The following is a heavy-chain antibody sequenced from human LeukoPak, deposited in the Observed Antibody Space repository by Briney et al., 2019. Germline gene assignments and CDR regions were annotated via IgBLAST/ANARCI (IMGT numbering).Heavy chain of an antibody. CDR3: ARVWGIAAAGTGDAFDI. CDR2: ISAYNGNT. Sequence: GASVKVSCKASGYTFTSYGISWVRQAPGQGLEWMGWISAYNGNTNYAQKLQGRVTMTTDTSTSTAYMELRSLRSDDTAAYYCARVWGIAAAGTGDAFDIWGQGTMVTVSS. V-gene: IGHV1-18*01. D-gene: IGHD6-13*01. J-gene: IGHJ3*02. CDR1: GYTFTSYG.